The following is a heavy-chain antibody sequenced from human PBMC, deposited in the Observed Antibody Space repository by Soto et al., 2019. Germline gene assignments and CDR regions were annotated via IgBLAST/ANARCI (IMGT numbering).Heavy chain of an antibody. V-gene: IGHV6-1*01. CDR1: GDSVSSNSAA. CDR2: TYYRSKWYN. Sequence: TLSLTCALSGDSVSSNSAAWNWIRQSPSRGLEWLGRTYYRSKWYNDYAVSVKSRITINPDTSKNQFSLQLNSVTPEDTAVYYCARAHALEWLLDYYYYCMDVWGQGTTVTVSS. D-gene: IGHD3-3*01. CDR3: ARAHALEWLLDYYYYCMDV. J-gene: IGHJ6*02.